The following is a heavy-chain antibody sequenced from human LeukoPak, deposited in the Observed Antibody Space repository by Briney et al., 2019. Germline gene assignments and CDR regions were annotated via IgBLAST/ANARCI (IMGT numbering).Heavy chain of an antibody. D-gene: IGHD6-13*01. CDR2: INPYSGGT. V-gene: IGHV1-2*02. CDR3: ARDVAAADSFTWFDP. CDR1: GYTFTGYY. Sequence: ASVKVSCKTSGYTFTGYYIHWVRQAPGQGLEWMAWINPYSGGTDYPQSFQGRVIMTRDTSISTAYMELSSLRSGDKAVYYCARDVAAADSFTWFDPWGQGTLVTVSS. J-gene: IGHJ5*02.